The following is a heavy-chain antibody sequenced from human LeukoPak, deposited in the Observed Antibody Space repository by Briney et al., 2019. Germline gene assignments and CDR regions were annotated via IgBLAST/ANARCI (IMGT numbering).Heavy chain of an antibody. Sequence: SETLSRTCTGSGGPISSGSYSWSSMRQPAGKGLEWIGRIYTSGSTNYHPSHNRRITISVDTAKTQFSQQLSSVTAANAAVYYSTREHCNSTSCYTNEGFDYGGQGPVVAVSS. V-gene: IGHV4-61*02. CDR1: GGPISSGSYS. CDR3: TREHCNSTSCYTNEGFDY. D-gene: IGHD2-2*02. CDR2: IYTSGST. J-gene: IGHJ4*02.